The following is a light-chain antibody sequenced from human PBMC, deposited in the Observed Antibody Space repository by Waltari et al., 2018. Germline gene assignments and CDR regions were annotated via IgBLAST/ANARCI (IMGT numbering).Light chain of an antibody. Sequence: DIQMTQSPSSLSASVGDRVTITCRASQSVSSYLNWYQQKPGKAPRLLIYAASSLQSGVPSRFSGSGSGTDFALTISILQPEDFATYYCQQSSSTPPWTFGQGTKVEIK. CDR1: QSVSSY. V-gene: IGKV1-39*01. J-gene: IGKJ1*01. CDR2: AAS. CDR3: QQSSSTPPWT.